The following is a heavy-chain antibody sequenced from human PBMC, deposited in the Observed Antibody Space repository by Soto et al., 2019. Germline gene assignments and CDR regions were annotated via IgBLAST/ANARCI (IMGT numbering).Heavy chain of an antibody. Sequence: GGSLRLSCAASGFNFNSYTINWVRQAPGKQLEWLSSISSSGYIFSTDSVRGRFTISRDNAKNSVYLQINSLRAEDTAVYFCARDCSGGSCYPGMDVWGQGTTVTVSS. D-gene: IGHD2-15*01. CDR2: ISSSGYI. V-gene: IGHV3-21*01. J-gene: IGHJ6*02. CDR1: GFNFNSYT. CDR3: ARDCSGGSCYPGMDV.